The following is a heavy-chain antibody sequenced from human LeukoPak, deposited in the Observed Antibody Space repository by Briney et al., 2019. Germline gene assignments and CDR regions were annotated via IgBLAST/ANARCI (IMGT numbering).Heavy chain of an antibody. J-gene: IGHJ5*02. Sequence: SGGSLRLSCAASGFTFSDYYMTWIRQAPGKGLEWVSYISRSTSTLYYADSVKGRFTISRDNAKNSLYLQMNSLRAEDTAVYYCARAIFGVVIIYGRDYWFDPWGQGTLVTVSS. CDR3: ARAIFGVVIIYGRDYWFDP. D-gene: IGHD3-3*01. V-gene: IGHV3-11*04. CDR2: ISRSTSTL. CDR1: GFTFSDYY.